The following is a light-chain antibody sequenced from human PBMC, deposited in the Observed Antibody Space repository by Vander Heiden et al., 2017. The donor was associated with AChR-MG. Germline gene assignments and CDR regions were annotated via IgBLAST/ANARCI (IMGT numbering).Light chain of an antibody. CDR1: KLGDKF. Sequence: SYELTQPPSVSVSPGQTASITCSGDKLGDKFASWYQQKPGQSPVLVMYQDNKRPSGIPERFSGSNSGNTAALTISGTQATDEADYYCQSWDSSTVVFGGGTKLTVL. CDR3: QSWDSSTVV. J-gene: IGLJ2*01. CDR2: QDN. V-gene: IGLV3-1*01.